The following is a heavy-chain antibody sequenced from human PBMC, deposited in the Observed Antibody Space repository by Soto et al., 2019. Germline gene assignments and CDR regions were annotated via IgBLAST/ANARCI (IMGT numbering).Heavy chain of an antibody. CDR2: IKQDGSEK. D-gene: IGHD2-8*01. CDR3: AREKVSGIVLMVYAYWFDP. J-gene: IGHJ5*02. Sequence: EVQLVESVGGLVQPGGSRRLSCAASGFTFSSYWMSWVRQAPWKVLEWVANIKQDGSEKYYVDSVQGRFTISRDNAKNALYLQMNSLRAEDTAVYYCAREKVSGIVLMVYAYWFDPWGQGTLVTVSS. V-gene: IGHV3-7*01. CDR1: GFTFSSYW.